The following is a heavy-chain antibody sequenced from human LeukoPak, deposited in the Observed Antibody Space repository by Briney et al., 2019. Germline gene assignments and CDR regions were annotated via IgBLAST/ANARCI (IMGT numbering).Heavy chain of an antibody. D-gene: IGHD6-6*01. CDR1: GFTVSSNY. V-gene: IGHV3-7*01. Sequence: PGGSLRLSCAASGFTVSSNYMSWVRQAPGKGLEWVANIKQDGTEKYYVDSVKGRFTISRDNAKNSLYLQMNSVRVEDTAVYYCARTDSNIAARRIGFDSWGQGTLVTVSS. CDR3: ARTDSNIAARRIGFDS. CDR2: IKQDGTEK. J-gene: IGHJ4*02.